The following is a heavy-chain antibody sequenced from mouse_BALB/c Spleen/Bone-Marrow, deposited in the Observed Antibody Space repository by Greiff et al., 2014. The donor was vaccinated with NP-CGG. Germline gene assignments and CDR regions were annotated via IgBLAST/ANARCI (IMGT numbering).Heavy chain of an antibody. V-gene: IGHV5-4*02. CDR1: GFTFSDYY. CDR2: ISDGGGYT. Sequence: DVKLVESGGGLVKPGGSLKLSCAASGFTFSDYYMYWVRQTPEKRLEWVATISDGGGYTYYPDSVWGRFTISRDNAKNNLYLQMSSLKSEDTVMYYCARSGERYGAMDYWGQGTSVTVFS. D-gene: IGHD2-10*02. J-gene: IGHJ4*01. CDR3: ARSGERYGAMDY.